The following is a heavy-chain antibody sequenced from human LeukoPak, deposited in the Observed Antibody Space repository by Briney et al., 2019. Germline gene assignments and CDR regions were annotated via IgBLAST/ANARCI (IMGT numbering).Heavy chain of an antibody. D-gene: IGHD3-10*01. J-gene: IGHJ6*02. Sequence: SVKVSCKASGGTFSSYAISWVRQALGQGLEWMGRIIPILGIANYAQKFQGRVTITADKSTSTAYMELSSLRSEDTAVYYCAREDADHYGSGSPQGMDVWGQGTTVTVSS. CDR2: IIPILGIA. CDR3: AREDADHYGSGSPQGMDV. CDR1: GGTFSSYA. V-gene: IGHV1-69*04.